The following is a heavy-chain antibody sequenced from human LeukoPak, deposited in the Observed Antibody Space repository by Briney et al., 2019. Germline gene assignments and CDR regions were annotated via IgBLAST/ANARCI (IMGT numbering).Heavy chain of an antibody. V-gene: IGHV1-2*06. Sequence: ASVKVSCKASGYTFTGYYMHWVRQAPGQGLEWMGRINPNSGGTKYAQKIQGRVTMTRDTSISTAYMELSRLRSDDTAVYYCARDRSDYCDVSFGPWGQGTLVSVSS. J-gene: IGHJ5*02. CDR1: GYTFTGYY. CDR2: INPNSGGT. D-gene: IGHD4-17*01. CDR3: ARDRSDYCDVSFGP.